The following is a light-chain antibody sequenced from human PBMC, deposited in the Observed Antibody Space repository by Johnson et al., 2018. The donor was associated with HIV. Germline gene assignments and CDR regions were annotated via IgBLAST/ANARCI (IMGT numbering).Light chain of an antibody. Sequence: QSVLTQPPSVSAAPGQKVTISCSGSSSNIGSHYVSWYQQVPGTAPRLVIYDTIKRHSGIPDRFSGSKYGTSATLGITGLQTGDEADYYCGTWDISLNAYVFGAGTKVTVL. CDR2: DTI. J-gene: IGLJ1*01. CDR3: GTWDISLNAYV. CDR1: SSNIGSHY. V-gene: IGLV1-51*01.